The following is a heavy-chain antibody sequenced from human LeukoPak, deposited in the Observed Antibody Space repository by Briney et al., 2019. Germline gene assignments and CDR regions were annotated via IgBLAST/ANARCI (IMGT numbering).Heavy chain of an antibody. CDR3: AKDPFFDY. CDR2: IVGSGGST. CDR1: GFTFSSYW. Sequence: GGSLRLSCAASGFTFSSYWMGWVRQAPGKGLEWVSGIVGSGGSTYYADSVKGRFTISRDNSKNTLYLQMNSLRAEDTAVYYCAKDPFFDYWGQGTLVTVSS. V-gene: IGHV3-23*01. J-gene: IGHJ4*02.